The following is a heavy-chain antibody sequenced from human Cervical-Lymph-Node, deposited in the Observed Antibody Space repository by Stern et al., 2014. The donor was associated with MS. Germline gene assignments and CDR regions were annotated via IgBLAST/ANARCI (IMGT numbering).Heavy chain of an antibody. J-gene: IGHJ4*02. CDR2: VTPVFDSA. CDR3: ARVNYYDSIPH. D-gene: IGHD3-22*01. Sequence: MQLVEYGDEVEKPGSSVKVSCKTSGDDFSNSVFSWVRQAPGPGMEWMCGVTPVFDSADYAQNFQARVTITADESTTTVYRELSSLRYEDTAVYYCARVNYYDSIPHWGPGTLVTVSS. CDR1: GDDFSNSV. V-gene: IGHV1-69*01.